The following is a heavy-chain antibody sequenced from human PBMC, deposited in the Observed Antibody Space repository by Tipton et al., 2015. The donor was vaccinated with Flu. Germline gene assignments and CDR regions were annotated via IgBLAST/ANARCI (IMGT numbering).Heavy chain of an antibody. CDR2: IYYTGYP. V-gene: IGHV4-39*07. J-gene: IGHJ5*01. CDR3: AKVKFGWVES. D-gene: IGHD3-16*01. CDR1: DGSISSSSHY. Sequence: TLSLTCSVSDGSISSSSHYWGWIRQSPGRGLEWVGSIYYTGYPNHNPSLKSRLAMSIDTSKIQFSLRLSSMTAADTAVYYCAKVKFGWVESWAQGILVTVSS.